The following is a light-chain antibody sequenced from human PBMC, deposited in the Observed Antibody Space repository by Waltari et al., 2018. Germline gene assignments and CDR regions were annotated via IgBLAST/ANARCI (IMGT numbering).Light chain of an antibody. CDR3: CSYVTSNAVM. Sequence: QSALTQPASVSGSPGQSITISCPETSSALGIHNLVSWYQHHPGKAPKFLIYEATKRPSGVSDRFSGSKSGNTASLTISGLQAEDEADYYCCSYVTSNAVMFGGGTKVTVL. V-gene: IGLV2-23*01. CDR2: EAT. CDR1: SSALGIHNL. J-gene: IGLJ3*02.